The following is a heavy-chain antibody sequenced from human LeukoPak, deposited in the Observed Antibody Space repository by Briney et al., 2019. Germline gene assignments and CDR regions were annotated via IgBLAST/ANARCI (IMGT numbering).Heavy chain of an antibody. J-gene: IGHJ4*02. CDR1: GGSISSGGYP. CDR2: IYHSGST. CDR3: ARAGDSSGWFWQY. D-gene: IGHD6-13*01. V-gene: IGHV4-30-2*01. Sequence: SETLSLTCAVSGGSISSGGYPWSWIRQPPGKGLEWIGYIYHSGSTYYNPSLKSRVTISVDRSKNQFSLKLSSVTAADTAVYYCARAGDSSGWFWQYWGQGTLVTVSS.